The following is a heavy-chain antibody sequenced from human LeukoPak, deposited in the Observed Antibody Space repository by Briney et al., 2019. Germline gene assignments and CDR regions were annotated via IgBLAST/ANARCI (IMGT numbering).Heavy chain of an antibody. CDR3: ATTTWIQLWFFNY. CDR2: IRYDGSNK. Sequence: PGRSLRLSCAASGFTFSSYSMQWVRQTPGKGLEWVAFIRYDGSNKYYADSVKGRFTISRDNSKNTLYLQMNSLRAEDTAVYYCATTTWIQLWFFNYWGQGTLVTVSS. V-gene: IGHV3-30*02. J-gene: IGHJ4*02. D-gene: IGHD5-18*01. CDR1: GFTFSSYS.